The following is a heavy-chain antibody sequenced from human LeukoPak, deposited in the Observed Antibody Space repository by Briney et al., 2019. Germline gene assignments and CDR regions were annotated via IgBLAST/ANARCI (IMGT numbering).Heavy chain of an antibody. CDR3: ARAMLDY. Sequence: PSETLSLTCAVYGGSFSGYYWSWIRQPPGKGLEWIGEINHSGNTNYNPSLKSRVTISVDTSKDQFALRLSSVTAADTAVYYCARAMLDYWGQGTLVTVSS. CDR2: INHSGNT. V-gene: IGHV4-34*01. CDR1: GGSFSGYY. J-gene: IGHJ4*02.